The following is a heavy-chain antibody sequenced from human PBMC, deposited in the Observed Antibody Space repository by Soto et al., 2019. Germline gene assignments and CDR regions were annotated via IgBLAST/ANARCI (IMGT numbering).Heavy chain of an antibody. V-gene: IGHV4-30-4*08. CDR3: ARAYRINGWSDYFFDY. CDR2: IYYTGFT. D-gene: IGHD6-19*01. CDR1: GDSLSGGDYY. J-gene: IGHJ4*02. Sequence: QVLLQESGPGLVKSSQTLSLTCTVSGDSLSGGDYYWSWIRQPPGKGLEWIGDIYYTGFTFYNPSLNSRLTISLDSSKNQFSLRLNSVTAADTAVYFCARAYRINGWSDYFFDYWGQGTLVTVSS.